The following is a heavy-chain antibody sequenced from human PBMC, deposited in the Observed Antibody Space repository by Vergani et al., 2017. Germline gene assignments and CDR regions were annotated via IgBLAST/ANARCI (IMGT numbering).Heavy chain of an antibody. CDR2: ISGSGGST. CDR1: GFTFSSYA. Sequence: EVQLLESGGGLVQPGGSLRLSCAASGFTFSSYAMSWVRQAPGKGLEWVSAISGSGGSTYYSDSVKGRFTISRANSKNTLSLQMNSLRAEDTAVYYCAKDRVVFGVVKGDWYFDLWGRGTLVTVSS. D-gene: IGHD3-3*01. J-gene: IGHJ2*01. CDR3: AKDRVVFGVVKGDWYFDL. V-gene: IGHV3-23*01.